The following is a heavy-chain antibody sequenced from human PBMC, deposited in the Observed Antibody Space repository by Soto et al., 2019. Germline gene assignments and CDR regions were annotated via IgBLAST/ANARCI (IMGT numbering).Heavy chain of an antibody. J-gene: IGHJ4*02. V-gene: IGHV4-59*01. CDR1: GTSISSYY. D-gene: IGHD2-8*01. CDR2: IHYSGTT. CDR3: ARYKSYAIDY. Sequence: RSLTCTVSGTSISSYYWSWIRQPPGKGLEWIANIHYSGTTNYNPSLASRVTLSVDTSKNQFSLKMTSVTAADRAMYFCARYKSYAIDYWGRGTLVTVSS.